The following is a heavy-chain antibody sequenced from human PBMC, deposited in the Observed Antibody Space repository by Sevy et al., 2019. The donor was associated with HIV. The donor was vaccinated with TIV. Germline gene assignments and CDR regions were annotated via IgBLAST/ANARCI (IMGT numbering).Heavy chain of an antibody. J-gene: IGHJ3*02. CDR2: IKSKTDGGTT. CDR3: TTDPGISDYDFWSGRDDTFDN. CDR1: GFTFSNAW. Sequence: GGSLRLSCAASGFTFSNAWISWVRQAPGKGLEWVGRIKSKTDGGTTDYAAPVKGRFTISTDESKNTLYLQMNSLKTEDTAVYYCTTDPGISDYDFWSGRDDTFDNWGQGTMVTVSS. D-gene: IGHD3-3*01. V-gene: IGHV3-15*01.